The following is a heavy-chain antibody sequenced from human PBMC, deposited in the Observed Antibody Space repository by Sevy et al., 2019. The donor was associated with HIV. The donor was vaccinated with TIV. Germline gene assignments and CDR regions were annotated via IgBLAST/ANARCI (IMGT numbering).Heavy chain of an antibody. D-gene: IGHD1-26*01. CDR2: ISWSSGNI. J-gene: IGHJ4*02. CDR3: VKDRSGSYSFDY. Sequence: GGSLRLSCAASGFTFDDYTMNWVRQAPGKGLEWVSGISWSSGNIAYADSVEGRFTISRDNAKNSLYLQMNSLRIEDTASYYCVKDRSGSYSFDYWGQGTLVTFSS. V-gene: IGHV3-9*01. CDR1: GFTFDDYT.